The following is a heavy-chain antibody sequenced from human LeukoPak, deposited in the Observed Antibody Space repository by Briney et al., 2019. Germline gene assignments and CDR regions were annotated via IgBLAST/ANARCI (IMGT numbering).Heavy chain of an antibody. J-gene: IGHJ4*02. D-gene: IGHD3-10*01. Sequence: GGSLRLSCVVTGISLSNYAMTWVRQAPGKGLEWVSYISERGGSTTYADSVKGRFTISRDTSLNTLYLQMNNLRAEDTAVYFCAKRGVVIRGLLVIGYHQEAYHYDFWGQGVLVTVSS. CDR3: AKRGVVIRGLLVIGYHQEAYHYDF. CDR2: ISERGGST. V-gene: IGHV3-23*01. CDR1: GISLSNYA.